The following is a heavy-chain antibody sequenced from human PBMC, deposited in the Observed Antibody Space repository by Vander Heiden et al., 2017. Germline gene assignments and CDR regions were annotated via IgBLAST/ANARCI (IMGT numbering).Heavy chain of an antibody. CDR3: TTDVGQQLPTYYFDF. J-gene: IGHJ4*02. Sequence: EVQLVESGGGLVKPGGSLRLSCAASSSSLNTAWMNWVRQAPGKGLEWVGRIKSTSEGGTTEYAAPVKGRFIISRDDSRNMMSLQMNSLKTEDTAMYYCTTDVGQQLPTYYFDFWGQGTLVTVSS. CDR1: SSSLNTAW. V-gene: IGHV3-15*07. CDR2: IKSTSEGGTT. D-gene: IGHD6-13*01.